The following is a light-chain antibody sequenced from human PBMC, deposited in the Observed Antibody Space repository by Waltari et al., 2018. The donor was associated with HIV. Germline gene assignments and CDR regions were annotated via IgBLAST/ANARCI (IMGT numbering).Light chain of an antibody. CDR3: QQSGSSIS. Sequence: EIVLTQSPGPLSLSPRERAILSCRASQSVGSIYLNWYQQKPGQAPRLLLYGASNRASGIPDRFSGSGSGTDFTLTISSLESEDSAVYYCQQSGSSISFGQGTRLEIK. CDR1: QSVGSIY. J-gene: IGKJ5*01. V-gene: IGKV3-20*01. CDR2: GAS.